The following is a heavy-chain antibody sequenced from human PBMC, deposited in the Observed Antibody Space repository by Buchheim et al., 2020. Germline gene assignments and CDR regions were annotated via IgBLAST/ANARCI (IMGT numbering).Heavy chain of an antibody. CDR3: ARVRLRWPNFAY. Sequence: EVQLVESGGGLVQPGGSLRLSCAASGFSFTNYWMTWVRQAPGKGLEWVANIKQDGSEKYYVDSVKGRFTISRDNANNSLYLQMNSLRAEDTAVYYCARVRLRWPNFAYWGQGT. D-gene: IGHD4-23*01. V-gene: IGHV3-7*03. CDR1: GFSFTNYW. CDR2: IKQDGSEK. J-gene: IGHJ4*02.